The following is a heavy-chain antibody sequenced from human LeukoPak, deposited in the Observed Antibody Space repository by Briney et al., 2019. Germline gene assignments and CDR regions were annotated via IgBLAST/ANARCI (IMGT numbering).Heavy chain of an antibody. Sequence: GGSLRLSCAASGFTVSSNYMSWVRQAPGKGLEWVSVIYSGGSTYYADSVKGRFTISRDNSKNTLYLQMNSLRAEDTAVYYCARIVVVPAAIRSGDYYYYYYMDVWGKGTTVTVSS. D-gene: IGHD2-2*02. CDR2: IYSGGST. V-gene: IGHV3-53*01. CDR3: ARIVVVPAAIRSGDYYYYYYMDV. J-gene: IGHJ6*03. CDR1: GFTVSSNY.